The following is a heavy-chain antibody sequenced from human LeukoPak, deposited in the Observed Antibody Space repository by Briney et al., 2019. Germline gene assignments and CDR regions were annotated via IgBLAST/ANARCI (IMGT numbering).Heavy chain of an antibody. CDR2: ITNDGSST. CDR3: ARETPGAGHFDY. J-gene: IGHJ4*02. V-gene: IGHV3-74*01. Sequence: GGSLRLSCAASGLTFSSHWMHWVRQAPGKGLVWVSRITNDGSSTTYADSVKGRFTISRDNAKNSLYLQMNSLRAEDTAVYYCARETPGAGHFDYWGQGSLVTVSS. D-gene: IGHD7-27*01. CDR1: GLTFSSHW.